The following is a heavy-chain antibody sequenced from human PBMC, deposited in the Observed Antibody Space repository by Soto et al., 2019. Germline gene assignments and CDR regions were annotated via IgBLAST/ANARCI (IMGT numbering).Heavy chain of an antibody. V-gene: IGHV3-30*18. J-gene: IGHJ4*02. CDR1: GFTFSRYG. CDR3: AKGCSGGSCYSDY. Sequence: QVQLVESGGGVVQPGRSLRLSCAASGFTFSRYGMHWVRQAPGKGLEWVAVISYDGSNKYYGDSVKGRFTVSRDNSKNTLYLQMNSLRAEDTAVYYWAKGCSGGSCYSDYWGQGTLVTVSS. D-gene: IGHD2-15*01. CDR2: ISYDGSNK.